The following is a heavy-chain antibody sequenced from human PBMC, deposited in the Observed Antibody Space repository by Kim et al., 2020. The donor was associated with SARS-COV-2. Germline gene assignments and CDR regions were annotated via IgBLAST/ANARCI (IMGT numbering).Heavy chain of an antibody. J-gene: IGHJ6*02. CDR1: GFTFSSYG. CDR3: AKDVVIGELLYYSYYGMDV. V-gene: IGHV3-30*18. D-gene: IGHD3-10*01. CDR2: ISYDGSNK. Sequence: GGSLRLSCAASGFTFSSYGMHWVRQAPGKGLEWVAVISYDGSNKYYADSVKGRFTISRDNSKNTLYLQMNSLRAEDTAVYYCAKDVVIGELLYYSYYGMDVWGQGTTVTVSS.